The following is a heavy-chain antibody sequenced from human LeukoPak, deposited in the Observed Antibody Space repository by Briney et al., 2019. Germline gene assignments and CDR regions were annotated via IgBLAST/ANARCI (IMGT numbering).Heavy chain of an antibody. CDR3: ARDGVPYYDFWSGSGWFDP. CDR1: GFTFSSYG. CDR2: ISYDGSNK. D-gene: IGHD3-3*01. J-gene: IGHJ5*02. Sequence: PGRSLRLSCAASGFTFSSYGMHWVRQAPGKGLEWVAVISYDGSNKYYADSVKGRFTISRDNSKNTLYLQMNSLRAEDTAVYYCARDGVPYYDFWSGSGWFDPWGQGTLVTVSS. V-gene: IGHV3-30*03.